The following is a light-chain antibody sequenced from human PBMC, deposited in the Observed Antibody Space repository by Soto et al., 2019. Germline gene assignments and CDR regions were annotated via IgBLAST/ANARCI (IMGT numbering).Light chain of an antibody. CDR3: AAWDDSLNGPV. V-gene: IGLV1-44*01. Sequence: QSVLRQPPSASATPEQTVTLSCSGSGSDSGSNTVSWYRQLPGTAPQLLIYSNNQRPSGVPSRFSGSKSGTSASLAISGPQSEDEATYYCAAWDDSLNGPVFGGGTQLTVL. CDR1: GSDSGSNT. CDR2: SNN. J-gene: IGLJ2*01.